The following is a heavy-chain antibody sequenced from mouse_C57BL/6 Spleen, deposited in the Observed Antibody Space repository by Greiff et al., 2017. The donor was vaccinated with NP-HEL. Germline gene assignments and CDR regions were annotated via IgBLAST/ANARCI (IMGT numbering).Heavy chain of an antibody. CDR1: GYSITSGYY. D-gene: IGHD2-5*01. V-gene: IGHV3-6*01. CDR2: ISYDGSN. Sequence: EVKLQESGPGLVKPSQSLSLTCSVTGYSITSGYYWNWILQFPGNKLEWMGYISYDGSNNYNPSLKNRISITRDTSKNQFFLKLNSVTTEDTATYYCARDRDYSNHFDYWGQGTTLTVSS. J-gene: IGHJ2*01. CDR3: ARDRDYSNHFDY.